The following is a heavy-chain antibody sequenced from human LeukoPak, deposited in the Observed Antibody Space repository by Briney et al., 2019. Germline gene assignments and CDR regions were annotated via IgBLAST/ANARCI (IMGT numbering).Heavy chain of an antibody. CDR2: ISYDGSNK. J-gene: IGHJ4*02. D-gene: IGHD1-7*01. CDR3: AKSHGIQGTTYFDY. V-gene: IGHV3-30*18. CDR1: GFTFSSYG. Sequence: GGSLRLSCAASGFTFSSYGMHWVRQAPGKELEWVAVISYDGSNKYYADSVKGRFTISRDNSKNTLYLQMSSLRAEDAAVYYCAKSHGIQGTTYFDYWGQGTLVTVSS.